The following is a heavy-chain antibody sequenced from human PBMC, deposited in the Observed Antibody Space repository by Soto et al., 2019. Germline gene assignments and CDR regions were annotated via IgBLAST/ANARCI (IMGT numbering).Heavy chain of an antibody. CDR1: GYTFTTHY. V-gene: IGHV1-46*01. CDR3: ARAGENYGSGTFSPPLRYYFNS. J-gene: IGHJ4*02. CDR2: INPSGGRT. Sequence: QVQLVQSGAEVKKPGASVTVSCKASGYTFTTHYMHWVRQAPGQGLEWMGIINPSGGRTTYAPRFQGRVSLTGDTSTNTVYMELGSLRSEHTAVYYCARAGENYGSGTFSPPLRYYFNSWGQGTLVTVSS. D-gene: IGHD3-10*01.